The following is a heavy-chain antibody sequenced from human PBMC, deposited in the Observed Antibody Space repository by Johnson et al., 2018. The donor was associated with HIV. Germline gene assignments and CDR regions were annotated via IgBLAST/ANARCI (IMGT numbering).Heavy chain of an antibody. J-gene: IGHJ3*02. D-gene: IGHD2-8*01. CDR1: GFTFSNHW. CDR3: ARDRREDGYCTNGVCYLRPGAFDI. CDR2: IKQDGSEK. Sequence: VQLVESGGGLVQPGGSLRLSCAASGFTFSNHWMSWVRQAPGKGLEWVANIKQDGSEKYYVDSVKGRFTISRDNAKNSLYLQIDSLRAEDTALYYCARDRREDGYCTNGVCYLRPGAFDIWGQGTMVTVSS. V-gene: IGHV3-7*05.